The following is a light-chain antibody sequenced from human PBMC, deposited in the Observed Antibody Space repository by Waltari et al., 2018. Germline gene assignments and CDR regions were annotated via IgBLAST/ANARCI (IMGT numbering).Light chain of an antibody. CDR1: QGISSY. J-gene: IGKJ2*03. Sequence: IQISQSPSSLSASVGDRVTITCRASQGISSYLNWYQQKPGKAPKLLIYYANSLASGVPSRFSGSGSGTEFTLTISSLQPEDFATYYCQQGNSYPHSFGQGTKVEIK. CDR2: YAN. V-gene: IGKV1-13*02. CDR3: QQGNSYPHS.